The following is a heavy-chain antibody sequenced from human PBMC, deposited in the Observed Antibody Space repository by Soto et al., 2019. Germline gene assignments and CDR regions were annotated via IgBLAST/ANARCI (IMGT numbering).Heavy chain of an antibody. CDR1: GFTFSSSA. CDR2: ISGSGGST. Sequence: EVQLLESGGGLVQPGGSLRLSCAASGFTFSSSAMSWVRQAPGKGLEWVSAISGSGGSTYYADSVKGRFTISRDNSKNKMYLQMNSLRAEDTAVYYCASEQQLETEYFQHWGQGTLVTVSS. D-gene: IGHD6-13*01. J-gene: IGHJ1*01. V-gene: IGHV3-23*01. CDR3: ASEQQLETEYFQH.